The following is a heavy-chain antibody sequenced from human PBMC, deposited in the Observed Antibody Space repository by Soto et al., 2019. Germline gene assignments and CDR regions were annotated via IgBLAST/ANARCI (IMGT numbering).Heavy chain of an antibody. Sequence: ASVKVSCKASGYTFTSYAMHWVRQAPGQRLEWMGWINAGNGNTKYSQKFQGRVTITRDTSASTAYMELSSLRPEDTAVYYCARAMGISYGFSFWGQGTLVTVSS. D-gene: IGHD5-18*01. CDR2: INAGNGNT. CDR1: GYTFTSYA. CDR3: ARAMGISYGFSF. J-gene: IGHJ4*02. V-gene: IGHV1-3*01.